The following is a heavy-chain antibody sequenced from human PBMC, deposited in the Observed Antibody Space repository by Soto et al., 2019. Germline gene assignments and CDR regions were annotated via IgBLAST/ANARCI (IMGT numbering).Heavy chain of an antibody. D-gene: IGHD1-26*01. CDR3: AKYLLVGARGYFDY. CDR2: INFGAGDT. CDR1: GFTFRNHA. Sequence: EVQLLESGGGLVQPGGSLRLSCGASGFTFRNHAMAWVRQAPGKGLEWVSTINFGAGDTYYADSVRGRFTISRDDSESTLDLQMNSLRADDTALYYCAKYLLVGARGYFDYWGQGTLVTVSS. V-gene: IGHV3-23*01. J-gene: IGHJ4*02.